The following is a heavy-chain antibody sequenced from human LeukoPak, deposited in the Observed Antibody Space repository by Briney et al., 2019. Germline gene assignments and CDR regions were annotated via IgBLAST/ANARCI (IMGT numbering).Heavy chain of an antibody. CDR1: GFTFSSYG. CDR3: ARDCITMVRGLLRGNWFDP. J-gene: IGHJ5*02. CDR2: IWYDGSNK. V-gene: IGHV3-33*01. D-gene: IGHD3-10*01. Sequence: GGSLRLSCAASGFTFSSYGVHWVRQAPGKGLEWVAVIWYDGSNKYYADSVKGRFTISRDNSKNTLYLQMNSLRAEDTAVYYCARDCITMVRGLLRGNWFDPWGQGTLVIVSS.